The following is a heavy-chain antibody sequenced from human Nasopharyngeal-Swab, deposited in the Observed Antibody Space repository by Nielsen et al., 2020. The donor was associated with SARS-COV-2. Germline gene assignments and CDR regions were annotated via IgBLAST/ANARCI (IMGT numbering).Heavy chain of an antibody. CDR1: GFTLSSYW. J-gene: IGHJ4*02. V-gene: IGHV3-7*03. CDR2: IKQDGSEK. Sequence: GESLKISCAASGFTLSSYWMSWVRQAPGKGLEWVANIKQDGSEKYYVDSVKGRFTISRDNAKNSLYLQMNSLRAEDTAVYYCAKGRNYFDYWGQGTLVTVSS. CDR3: AKGRNYFDY.